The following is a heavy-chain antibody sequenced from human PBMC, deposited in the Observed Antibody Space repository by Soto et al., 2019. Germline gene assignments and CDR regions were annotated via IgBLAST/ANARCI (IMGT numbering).Heavy chain of an antibody. Sequence: QVQLVESGGGVVQPGRSLRLSCAASGFTFSSYAMHWVRQAPGKGLEWVAVISYDGSNKYYADSVKGRFTISRDNSKNTVYLQMNSLGAEDTAVYYCAREKPTTVMYNWFDPWGQGTLVTVSS. J-gene: IGHJ5*02. CDR3: AREKPTTVMYNWFDP. CDR1: GFTFSSYA. D-gene: IGHD4-17*01. CDR2: ISYDGSNK. V-gene: IGHV3-30-3*01.